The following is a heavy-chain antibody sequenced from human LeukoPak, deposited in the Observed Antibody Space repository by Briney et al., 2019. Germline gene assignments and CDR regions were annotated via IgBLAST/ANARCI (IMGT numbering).Heavy chain of an antibody. CDR2: ISGSGGST. Sequence: GGSLRLSCAASGFTFSSYAMSWVRQAPGKGLEWVSAISGSGGSTYYADSVKGRFAISRDNSKNTLYLQMNSLRAEDTAVYYCVGYSSSTSCYTTMWYWGQGTLVTVSS. V-gene: IGHV3-23*01. CDR3: VGYSSSTSCYTTMWY. D-gene: IGHD2-2*01. J-gene: IGHJ4*02. CDR1: GFTFSSYA.